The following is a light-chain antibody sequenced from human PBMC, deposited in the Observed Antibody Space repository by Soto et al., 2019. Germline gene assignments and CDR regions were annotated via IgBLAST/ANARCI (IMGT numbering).Light chain of an antibody. Sequence: EIVMTQSPATLSVSPGERATLSCRASQSVSSNLAWYQQKPGQAPRLLIYGASTRATGIPARFSGSGSGTEFTLTISSLQSEDFAVYYCQQYNSWPFTFGQGTRLAI. J-gene: IGKJ5*01. CDR3: QQYNSWPFT. CDR2: GAS. V-gene: IGKV3-15*01. CDR1: QSVSSN.